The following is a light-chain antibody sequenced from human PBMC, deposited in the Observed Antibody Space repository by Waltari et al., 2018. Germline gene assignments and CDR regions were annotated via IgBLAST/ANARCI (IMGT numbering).Light chain of an antibody. V-gene: IGLV2-14*01. CDR1: STAVGGYHY. J-gene: IGLJ1*01. CDR2: EVS. Sequence: QSALTQPASVSGSPGQSITISCTGPSTAVGGYHYITWYQHHPGQAPKLMIYEVSNRPSGVSNRFSGSKSGNTASLTISGLQAEDEADYYCSSYTSASTLVFATGTKVTVL. CDR3: SSYTSASTLV.